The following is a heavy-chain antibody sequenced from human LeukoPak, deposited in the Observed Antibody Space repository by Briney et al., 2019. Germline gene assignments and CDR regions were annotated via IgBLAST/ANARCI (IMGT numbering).Heavy chain of an antibody. D-gene: IGHD3-3*01. Sequence: PSETLSLTCAVYGGSFSGYYWSWIRQPPGKGLEWIGEINHSGSTNYNPSLKSRVTISVDTSKNQFSLKLSSVAAADTAVYYCARLRNDFWSGYYWFDPWGQGTLVTVSS. CDR1: GGSFSGYY. CDR2: INHSGST. J-gene: IGHJ5*02. CDR3: ARLRNDFWSGYYWFDP. V-gene: IGHV4-34*01.